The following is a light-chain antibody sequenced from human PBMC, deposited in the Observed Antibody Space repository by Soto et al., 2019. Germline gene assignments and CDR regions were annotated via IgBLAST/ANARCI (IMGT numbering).Light chain of an antibody. CDR3: QQRRNSPLT. V-gene: IGKV3-11*01. CDR2: DAS. CDR1: QSVSSY. Sequence: EIVLTQSPATLSLSPGERATLSCRASQSVSSYFAWYQQKPGQAPRLLIYDASNRATGIPTRFSGSGSGTDFTLTISSLEPEDFAVYYCQQRRNSPLTFGQGTRLDI. J-gene: IGKJ5*01.